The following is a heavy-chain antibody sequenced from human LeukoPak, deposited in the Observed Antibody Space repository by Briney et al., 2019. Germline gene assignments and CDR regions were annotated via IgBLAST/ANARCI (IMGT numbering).Heavy chain of an antibody. CDR1: GFTLSSFG. D-gene: IGHD6-13*01. CDR2: IGTTTSTI. V-gene: IGHV3-48*01. CDR3: ARALSSSFYGGDY. J-gene: IGHJ4*02. Sequence: PGGSLRLSCAASGFTLSSFGMNWVRQAPGKGLEWVSYIGTTTSTIYYADSVKGRFTISRDNSKNTLYLQMNSLRAEDTAVYYCARALSSSFYGGDYWGQGTLVTVSS.